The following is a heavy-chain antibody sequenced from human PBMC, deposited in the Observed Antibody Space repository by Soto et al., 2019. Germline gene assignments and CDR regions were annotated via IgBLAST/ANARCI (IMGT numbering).Heavy chain of an antibody. CDR1: GYTFNNYA. D-gene: IGHD2-21*02. Sequence: QVQLVQSGAEAKKPGASVKVSCQASGYTFNNYALHWVRQAPGQRLEWMGWIHAGQGNTRYSQDFKDRVTITRDTSARTAYLELSSLKSEATAIYYCARVTFQRFDNWGQGTLVAVSS. CDR3: ARVTFQRFDN. CDR2: IHAGQGNT. J-gene: IGHJ5*02. V-gene: IGHV1-3*01.